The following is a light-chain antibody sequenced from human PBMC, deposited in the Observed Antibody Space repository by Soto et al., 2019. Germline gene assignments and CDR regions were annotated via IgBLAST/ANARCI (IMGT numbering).Light chain of an antibody. J-gene: IGKJ4*01. CDR2: DAS. CDR3: QQYDNPALT. Sequence: DIQMTQYPSSLSASVGDRVTITCQASQDISNYLNWYQQKPWKAPKLLIYDASNLETGVPARFSGSGSGTDFTLTISSLQPEDIATYYCQQYDNPALTFGGGTKVEIK. V-gene: IGKV1-33*01. CDR1: QDISNY.